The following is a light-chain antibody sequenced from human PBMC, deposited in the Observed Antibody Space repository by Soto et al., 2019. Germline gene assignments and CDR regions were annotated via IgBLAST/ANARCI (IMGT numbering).Light chain of an antibody. Sequence: EIVLTQSPGTLSLSPGERATLSCRASQSVSSSYLAWYQQKPGQAPRLLIYGASSRATGIPDRFSGSGSGTDSTLTISRLEPEDFAVYYCQQYGSSPLTFGPGTKVYIK. CDR2: GAS. J-gene: IGKJ3*01. V-gene: IGKV3-20*01. CDR1: QSVSSSY. CDR3: QQYGSSPLT.